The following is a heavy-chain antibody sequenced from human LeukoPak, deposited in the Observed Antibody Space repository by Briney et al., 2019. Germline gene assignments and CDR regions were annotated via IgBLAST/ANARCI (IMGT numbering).Heavy chain of an antibody. V-gene: IGHV1-69*13. J-gene: IGHJ4*02. Sequence: EASVKVSCKASGGTFSSYAISWVRQAPGQGLEWMVGIIPIFGTANYAQKFQGRVTITADESTSTAYMELSSLRSEHTAVYYCARGTTDDGPGYWGQGTLVTVSS. CDR2: IIPIFGTA. D-gene: IGHD1-1*01. CDR1: GGTFSSYA. CDR3: ARGTTDDGPGY.